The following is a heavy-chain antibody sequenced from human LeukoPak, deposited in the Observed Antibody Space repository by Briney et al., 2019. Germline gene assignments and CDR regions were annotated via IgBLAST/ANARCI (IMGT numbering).Heavy chain of an antibody. CDR1: GGPINTYY. J-gene: IGHJ5*02. V-gene: IGHV4-4*08. CDR3: ARRSAYYPNNCFDP. CDR2: VYSSGST. D-gene: IGHD3-22*01. Sequence: SETLSLTRTVSGGPINTYYWGWIRQPPGKGLEWIGYVYSSGSTIYNPSLKSRVTISVDTSRNQFSLKLNSVTAADTAVYYCARRSAYYPNNCFDPWGQGTLVTVSS.